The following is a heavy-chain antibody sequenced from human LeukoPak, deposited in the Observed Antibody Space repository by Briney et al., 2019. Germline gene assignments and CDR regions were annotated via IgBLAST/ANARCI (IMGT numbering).Heavy chain of an antibody. D-gene: IGHD3-22*01. V-gene: IGHV4-59*01. CDR3: ARGFDSSGYYHDAFDI. CDR2: IYYSGST. Sequence: SETLSLTCTVSGGSISSYYWSWIRQPPGKGLEWIGYIYYSGSTNYNPSLKSRVTISADTSKNQFSLKLSSVTAADTAVYYCARGFDSSGYYHDAFDIWGQGTMVTVSS. J-gene: IGHJ3*02. CDR1: GGSISSYY.